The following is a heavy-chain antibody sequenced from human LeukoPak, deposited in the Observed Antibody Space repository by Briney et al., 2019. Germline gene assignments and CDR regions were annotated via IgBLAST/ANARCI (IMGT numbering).Heavy chain of an antibody. J-gene: IGHJ4*02. CDR3: ARQSGSYDY. Sequence: GESLRISCKGSEYTFTTNWIAWVGQLPGKGLEWMGIIYPGDSDTRYSPSFQGQVTISADKSISTAYLQWSSLKASDTAMYYCARQSGSYDYWGQGTLVTVSS. V-gene: IGHV5-51*01. D-gene: IGHD1-26*01. CDR1: EYTFTTNW. CDR2: IYPGDSDT.